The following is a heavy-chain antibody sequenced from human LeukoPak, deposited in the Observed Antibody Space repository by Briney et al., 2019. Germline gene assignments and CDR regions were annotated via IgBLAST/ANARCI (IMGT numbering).Heavy chain of an antibody. J-gene: IGHJ4*02. V-gene: IGHV5-51*01. CDR1: GYRFNSYW. Sequence: GESLKISCKGSGYRFNSYWIGWVRQMSGKGLEWIGIIYPGDSDCRYSPSFQGQVTISAGKSISTAYLQWSSLKASDTAMYYCVRHSCGGGSCYSGSPDYWGQGTLVTVSS. CDR2: IYPGDSDC. D-gene: IGHD2-15*01. CDR3: VRHSCGGGSCYSGSPDY.